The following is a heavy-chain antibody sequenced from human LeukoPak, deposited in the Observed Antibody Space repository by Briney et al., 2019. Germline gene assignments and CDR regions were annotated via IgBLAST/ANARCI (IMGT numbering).Heavy chain of an antibody. CDR2: ISGSGGST. D-gene: IGHD3-22*01. Sequence: GGSLRLSCAASGFTFSSYAMSWVRQAPGKGLEWVSAISGSGGSTYYADSVKGRFTISRDNSKNTLYLQMNSLRTEDTAVYYCAKAYYYDSSGYYPPIDYWGQGTLVTVSS. V-gene: IGHV3-23*01. J-gene: IGHJ4*02. CDR1: GFTFSSYA. CDR3: AKAYYYDSSGYYPPIDY.